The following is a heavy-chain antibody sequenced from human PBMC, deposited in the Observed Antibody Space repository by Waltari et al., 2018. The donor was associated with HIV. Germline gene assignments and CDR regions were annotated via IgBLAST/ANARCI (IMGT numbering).Heavy chain of an antibody. CDR2: ISDDSSLI. J-gene: IGHJ3*01. V-gene: IGHV3-21*06. Sequence: ESGGGRAKPGGTLKLSCSGSGFTFKTYSVSWIRQTPGRVCEWISSISDDSSLIYYSDSVKGRFTVSRDNVRNSVFLQINDVRAEDTATYFCGAFLCAEDCRDGFDVWGQGTMVTVS. CDR1: GFTFKTYS. CDR3: GAFLCAEDCRDGFDV. D-gene: IGHD2-21*02.